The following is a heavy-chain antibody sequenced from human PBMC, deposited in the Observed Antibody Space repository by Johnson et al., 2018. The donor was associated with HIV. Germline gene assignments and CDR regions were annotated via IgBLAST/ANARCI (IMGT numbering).Heavy chain of an antibody. Sequence: QVQLVESGGGVVRPGGSLRLSCAASGFTFSSYGMHWVRQASGKGLEWVAVMWHDGTNKTYTDSVKGRFTISRDNSKNTLYLKMNSLRAEDTAVYYCAKGASKWEVRSPAFDIWGQGTKVTVSS. CDR1: GFTFSSYG. V-gene: IGHV3-30*02. CDR2: MWHDGTNK. CDR3: AKGASKWEVRSPAFDI. J-gene: IGHJ3*02. D-gene: IGHD1-26*01.